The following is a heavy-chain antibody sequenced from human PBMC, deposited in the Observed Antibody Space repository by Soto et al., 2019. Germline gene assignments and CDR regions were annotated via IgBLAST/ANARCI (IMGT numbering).Heavy chain of an antibody. J-gene: IGHJ6*02. D-gene: IGHD6-6*01. CDR1: GYTFTSYG. Sequence: QVQLVQSGAEVKKPGASVKVSCKASGYTFTSYGISWVRQAPGQGLEWMGWISAYNGNTNYAQKLQGRVTMTTDTSTSTADMDRRSLRTDDTAVYCCAWTRGSSSYVRVGMDVWGLGTTVTVCS. CDR2: ISAYNGNT. CDR3: AWTRGSSSYVRVGMDV. V-gene: IGHV1-18*01.